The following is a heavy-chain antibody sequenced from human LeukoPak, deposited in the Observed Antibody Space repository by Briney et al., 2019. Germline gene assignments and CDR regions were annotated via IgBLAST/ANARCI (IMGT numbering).Heavy chain of an antibody. D-gene: IGHD3-22*01. CDR1: GFTFSSYG. CDR2: IRYDGSNK. V-gene: IGHV3-30*02. CDR3: AKDQAWRGSRTLGYYDSSGYYHSFDY. J-gene: IGHJ4*02. Sequence: PGGSLRLSCAASGFTFSSYGMHWVRQAPGKGLEWVAFIRYDGSNKYYADSVKGRFTISRDNSKNTLYLQMNSLRAEDTAVYYCAKDQAWRGSRTLGYYDSSGYYHSFDYWGQGTLVTVSS.